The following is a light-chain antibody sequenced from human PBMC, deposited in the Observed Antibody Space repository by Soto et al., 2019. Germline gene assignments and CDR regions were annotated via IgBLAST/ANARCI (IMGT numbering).Light chain of an antibody. Sequence: QSALTQPASVSGSPGQSIAICCTGTSSDVGAYDFVSWYQQHPDKAPKLMIYEVSHRPSGVSYRFSGSKSVNTATLTISGLQAEDEADYYCSSYTTSSTRVFGTGTKLTVL. J-gene: IGLJ1*01. V-gene: IGLV2-14*03. CDR1: SSDVGAYDF. CDR3: SSYTTSSTRV. CDR2: EVS.